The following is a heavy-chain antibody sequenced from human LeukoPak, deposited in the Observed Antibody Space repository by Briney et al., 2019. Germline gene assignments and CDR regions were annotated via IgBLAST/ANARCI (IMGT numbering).Heavy chain of an antibody. CDR3: AKARGKRLAYFDY. V-gene: IGHV3-23*01. J-gene: IGHJ4*02. CDR1: GFTCSSYA. Sequence: GGSLRLSCAASGFTCSSYAMSWVRQAPGKGLEWVSAISGSGGSTDYADSVKGRFTSSRDNSKNKLELQMNRLRAEDPAVYYCAKARGKRLAYFDYWGQGTLVTVPS. CDR2: ISGSGGST. D-gene: IGHD3-16*01.